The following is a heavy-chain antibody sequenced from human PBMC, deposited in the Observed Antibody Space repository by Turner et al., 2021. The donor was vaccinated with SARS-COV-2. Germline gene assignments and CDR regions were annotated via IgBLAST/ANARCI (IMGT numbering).Heavy chain of an antibody. CDR3: ARLMDTAMDYYGMDV. J-gene: IGHJ6*02. CDR2: IYYSGST. D-gene: IGHD5-18*01. V-gene: IGHV4-39*01. CDR1: GGSISSSSSY. Sequence: QLQLQESGPGLVKPSETLSLTCTVSGGSISSSSSYWGWIRQPPGKGLEWSGSIYYSGSTYYNPALKSRVTISVDTSKNQFSLKLSSVTAADTAVYYCARLMDTAMDYYGMDVWGQGTTVTVSS.